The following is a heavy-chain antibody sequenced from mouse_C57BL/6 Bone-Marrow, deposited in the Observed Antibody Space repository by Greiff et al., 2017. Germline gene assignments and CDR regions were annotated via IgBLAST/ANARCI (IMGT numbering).Heavy chain of an antibody. CDR2: ISYDGSN. V-gene: IGHV3-6*01. CDR1: GYSITSGYY. J-gene: IGHJ2*01. CDR3: ARALEDY. Sequence: EVHLVESGPGLVKPSQSLSLTCSVTGYSITSGYYWNWIRQFPGNKLEWMGYISYDGSNNYNPSLKNRISITRDTSKNQFFLKLNSVTTEDTATYYCARALEDYWGQGTTLTVSS.